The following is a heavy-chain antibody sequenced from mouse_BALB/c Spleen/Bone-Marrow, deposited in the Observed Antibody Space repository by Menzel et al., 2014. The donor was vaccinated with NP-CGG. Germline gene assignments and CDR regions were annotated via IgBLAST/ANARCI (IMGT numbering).Heavy chain of an antibody. D-gene: IGHD2-14*01. CDR2: ISGYYGDA. V-gene: IGHV1S137*01. CDR1: GYTFTDYA. J-gene: IGHJ4*01. CDR3: ARSGKVRNAMDY. Sequence: VQLQQSGAELVRPGVSVKISCKGSGYTFTDYAIHWVKQSRAKSLEWIGLISGYYGDAIYNQKFKGKATMTVDKSSSTAYMDLARLTSEDSAIYYCARSGKVRNAMDYWGQGTSVTVSS.